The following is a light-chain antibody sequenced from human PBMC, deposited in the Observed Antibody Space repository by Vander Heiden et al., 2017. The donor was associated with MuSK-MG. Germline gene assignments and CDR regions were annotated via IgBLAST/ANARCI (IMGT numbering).Light chain of an antibody. CDR3: CSYTRSGSLV. CDR2: EVT. J-gene: IGLJ3*02. CDR1: GSVIGSDNV. V-gene: IGLV2-23*02. Sequence: QSALNQPASVSGSPGQSITISCTGTGSVIGSDNVVSWYQQHPGTTPKLMIFEVTKRPSGVSTRFSGSKSGTTASLTISGLQAEDEADYYCCSYTRSGSLVFGGGTKLTVL.